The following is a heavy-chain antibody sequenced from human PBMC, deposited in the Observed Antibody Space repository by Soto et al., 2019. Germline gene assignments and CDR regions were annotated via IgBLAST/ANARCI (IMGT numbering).Heavy chain of an antibody. D-gene: IGHD3-10*01. J-gene: IGHJ4*02. CDR3: TRAAWLPYLSFY. V-gene: IGHV3-48*03. CDR1: GFTFSRFE. Sequence: GGSLRLSCAASGFTFSRFELHWVRQAPGKGLEWISYISSSGSAAYYASSVEGRFTISRDNANNSVYLQMDSLRAEDTALYYCTRAAWLPYLSFYWGQGALVTVSS. CDR2: ISSSGSAA.